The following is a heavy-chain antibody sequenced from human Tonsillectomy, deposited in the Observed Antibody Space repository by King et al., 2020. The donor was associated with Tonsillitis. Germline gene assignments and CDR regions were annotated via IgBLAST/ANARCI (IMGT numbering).Heavy chain of an antibody. CDR2: IYYSGST. CDR1: GGSISSGDYY. Sequence: VQLQESGPGLVKPSQTLSLTCTVSGGSISSGDYYWSWIRQPPGKGLEWIGYIYYSGSTYYNPSLKSRVTISVDTSKNQFSLKLSSVTAADTAVYYCAGTSYDILTGYSKNDAFDIWGQGTMVTVSS. V-gene: IGHV4-30-4*01. J-gene: IGHJ3*02. CDR3: AGTSYDILTGYSKNDAFDI. D-gene: IGHD3-9*01.